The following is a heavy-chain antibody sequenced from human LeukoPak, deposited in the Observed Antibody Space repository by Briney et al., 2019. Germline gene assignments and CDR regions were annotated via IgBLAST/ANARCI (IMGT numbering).Heavy chain of an antibody. Sequence: GGSLRLSCAASGFTFSSYVVNWVRQAPGEGLEWVSATSGSGDNTYYADSVKGRFTVSRDNSKDTLFLQMNSLRAEDTAVYYCAKDQQYSGYNYNYFDYWGQGTLVTVSS. CDR3: AKDQQYSGYNYNYFDY. V-gene: IGHV3-23*01. J-gene: IGHJ4*02. CDR1: GFTFSSYV. CDR2: TSGSGDNT. D-gene: IGHD5-12*01.